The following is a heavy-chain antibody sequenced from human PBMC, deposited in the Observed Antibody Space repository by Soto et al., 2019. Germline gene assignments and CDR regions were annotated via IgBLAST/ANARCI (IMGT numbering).Heavy chain of an antibody. CDR1: VFTFISYW. Sequence: GGSLRLSCASSVFTFISYWMSWVRQAPGKGLEWVANIKQDGSEKYYVDSVKGRFTISRDNAKNSLYLQMNSLRAEDTAVYYCARGGVQLWPEHFDYWGQGTLVTVSS. V-gene: IGHV3-7*03. CDR2: IKQDGSEK. D-gene: IGHD5-18*01. J-gene: IGHJ4*02. CDR3: ARGGVQLWPEHFDY.